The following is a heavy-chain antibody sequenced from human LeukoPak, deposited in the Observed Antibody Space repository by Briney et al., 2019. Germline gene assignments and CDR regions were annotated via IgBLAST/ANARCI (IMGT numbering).Heavy chain of an antibody. Sequence: PGGSLRLSCAASGFTFSSYGMHWVRQAPGKGLEWVAFIWYDGNNKYYADSVKGRFTISRDNSKNTLYLQMNSLRAEDTAVYYCARDIPPPRGYSGYEMEGFFDYWGQGTLVTVSS. J-gene: IGHJ4*02. CDR3: ARDIPPPRGYSGYEMEGFFDY. CDR2: IWYDGNNK. D-gene: IGHD5-12*01. V-gene: IGHV3-33*01. CDR1: GFTFSSYG.